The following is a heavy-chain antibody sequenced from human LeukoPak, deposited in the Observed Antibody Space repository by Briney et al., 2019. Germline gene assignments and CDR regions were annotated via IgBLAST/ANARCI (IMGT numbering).Heavy chain of an antibody. CDR2: TKPDGSAE. Sequence: GGSLRLSCAASGFTFRNYWMGWVRQAPGKGLEWVANTKPDGSAEDYADSVRGRFTTSRDNANNFLYLQMNRLRAEDTAVYYCARDGGLNTNFGYWGQGTLVTVSS. CDR3: ARDGGLNTNFGY. V-gene: IGHV3-7*01. CDR1: GFTFRNYW. D-gene: IGHD2-15*01. J-gene: IGHJ4*02.